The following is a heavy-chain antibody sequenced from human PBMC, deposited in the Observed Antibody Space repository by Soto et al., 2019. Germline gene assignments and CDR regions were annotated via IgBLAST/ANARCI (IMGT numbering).Heavy chain of an antibody. Sequence: QVQLVQSGAEVKKPGSSVKVSCKASGGTFSSYAISWVRQAPGQGLEWMGGIIPIFGTANYAQKFQGRVTITADESTSTPYMALSSLRSEDPAVYYCAILPRGYSYVLEDYWGQGTLVTVSS. CDR1: GGTFSSYA. D-gene: IGHD5-18*01. V-gene: IGHV1-69*12. J-gene: IGHJ4*02. CDR3: AILPRGYSYVLEDY. CDR2: IIPIFGTA.